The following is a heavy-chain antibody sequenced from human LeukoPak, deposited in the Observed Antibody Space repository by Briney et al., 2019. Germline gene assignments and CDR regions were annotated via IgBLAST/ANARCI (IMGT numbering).Heavy chain of an antibody. CDR2: ISGTGDSP. CDR1: GFTFRSYA. CDR3: AKPAVAADY. D-gene: IGHD6-19*01. V-gene: IGHV3-23*01. J-gene: IGHJ4*02. Sequence: GGSLRLSCAASGFTFRSYAMNWVRQAPGKGLEWVSAISGTGDSPHYADSVKGRSTISRDNSKNTLYLQMNSLRAEDTAVYYCAKPAVAADYWGQGTLVTVSS.